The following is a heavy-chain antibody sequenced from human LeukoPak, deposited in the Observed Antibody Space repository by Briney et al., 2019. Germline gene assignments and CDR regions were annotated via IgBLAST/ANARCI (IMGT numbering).Heavy chain of an antibody. J-gene: IGHJ4*02. CDR3: ARYRRQWPVPPDI. CDR1: GFTFSSYW. CDR2: IMQDGSEK. Sequence: PGGSLRLSCAASGFTFSSYWMSWVRQAPGKGLEWVANIMQDGSEKYYVDSVKGRFTISRDNAKNSLYLQMNSLRAEDTAVYYCARYRRQWPVPPDIWGQGTLVTVSS. D-gene: IGHD6-19*01. V-gene: IGHV3-7*01.